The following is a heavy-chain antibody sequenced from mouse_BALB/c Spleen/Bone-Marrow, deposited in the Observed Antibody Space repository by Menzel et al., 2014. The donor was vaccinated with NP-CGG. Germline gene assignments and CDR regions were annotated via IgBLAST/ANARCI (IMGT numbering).Heavy chain of an antibody. Sequence: VQLQQSGAELVKLGASVKLSCKASGYTFTEYIIHWVKPRSGQGLEWIGWFYPGSGGIKYNEKFKDKATLTEEKSSSTDYMDHSRLTSEDTGVYYCARQEKENHGRDARDNWGRGTSVTVSS. J-gene: IGHJ4*01. CDR2: FYPGSGGI. CDR3: ARQEKENHGRDARDN. V-gene: IGHV1-62-2*01. CDR1: GYTFTEYI.